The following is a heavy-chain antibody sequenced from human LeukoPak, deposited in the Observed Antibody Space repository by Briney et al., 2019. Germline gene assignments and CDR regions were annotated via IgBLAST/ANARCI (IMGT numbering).Heavy chain of an antibody. J-gene: IGHJ4*02. CDR3: ARALTWGLYCFDY. D-gene: IGHD3-16*01. V-gene: IGHV3-7*01. CDR1: GFTFSSYW. Sequence: TGGSLRLSCAASGFTFSSYWMSWVRQAPGKGLEWVANIKQDGSQKYYVDSVKGRFSISRDNAKNSLYLQMNSLRAEDTAVYYCARALTWGLYCFDYWGQGTLVTVSS. CDR2: IKQDGSQK.